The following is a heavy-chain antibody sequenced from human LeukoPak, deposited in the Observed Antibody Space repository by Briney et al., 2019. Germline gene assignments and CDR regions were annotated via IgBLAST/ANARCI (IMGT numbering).Heavy chain of an antibody. V-gene: IGHV3-48*01. CDR3: ARSVATILAGTTTVRSRAFDY. J-gene: IGHJ4*02. Sequence: GGSLRLSCAASGFTFSSYSMNWVRQAPGKGLEWVSYISSSSSTIYYADSVKGRFTISRDNAKNSLYLQMNSLRAEDTAVYYCARSVATILAGTTTVRSRAFDYWGQGTLVTVSS. CDR2: ISSSSSTI. CDR1: GFTFSSYS. D-gene: IGHD5-12*01.